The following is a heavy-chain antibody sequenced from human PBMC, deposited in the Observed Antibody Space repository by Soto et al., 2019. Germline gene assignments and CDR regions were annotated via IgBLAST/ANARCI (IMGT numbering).Heavy chain of an antibody. V-gene: IGHV1-3*01. D-gene: IGHD4-17*01. J-gene: IGHJ3*02. Sequence: AASVKVSCKASGYTFTIYAMHWVRQAPGQRLEWMGWINAGNGNTKYSQKFQGRVTITRDTSASTAYMELSSLRSEDTAVYYCAREDGERAFDIWGQGTMVTVSS. CDR2: INAGNGNT. CDR3: AREDGERAFDI. CDR1: GYTFTIYA.